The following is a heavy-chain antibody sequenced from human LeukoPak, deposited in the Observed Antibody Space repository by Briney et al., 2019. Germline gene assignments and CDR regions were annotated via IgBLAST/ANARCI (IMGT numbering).Heavy chain of an antibody. D-gene: IGHD3-10*01. CDR2: ISYDGSNK. Sequence: GGSLRLSCAASGFTFSSYGMHWVRPAPGKGLEWVAVISYDGSNKYYADSAKGRFTISRDNSKDTLYLQMNSLRAEDTAVYYCAKSEVSGITMVRGVYHWGQGTLVTVSS. V-gene: IGHV3-30*18. J-gene: IGHJ5*02. CDR1: GFTFSSYG. CDR3: AKSEVSGITMVRGVYH.